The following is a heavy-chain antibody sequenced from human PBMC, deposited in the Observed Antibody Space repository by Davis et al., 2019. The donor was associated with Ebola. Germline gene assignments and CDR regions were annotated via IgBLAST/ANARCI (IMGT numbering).Heavy chain of an antibody. Sequence: PSETLSLTCSVSGGSISNEYYFWGWIRQPPGKPLEWIGIVHQTGHTYYNPSLESRVTVSLESTKNQVSLRLNSVTAEETAVYYCATGPLRYAELWGQGILVTVSS. J-gene: IGHJ4*02. CDR3: ATGPLRYAEL. V-gene: IGHV4-39*01. CDR2: VHQTGHT. D-gene: IGHD3-10*01. CDR1: GGSISNEYYF.